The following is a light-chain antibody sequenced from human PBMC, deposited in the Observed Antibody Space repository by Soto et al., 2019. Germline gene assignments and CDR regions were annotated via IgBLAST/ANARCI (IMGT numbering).Light chain of an antibody. Sequence: EIVLTQSPGTLSLSPGERATLSCRASQSVTSSYLAWYQQKPGQAPRLLIYGASSRATGIPDRFGGSGSGTDFTLTISRLEPEDFVVYYCQQYGSSPPVTFGQGTRLEIK. V-gene: IGKV3-20*01. J-gene: IGKJ5*01. CDR2: GAS. CDR1: QSVTSSY. CDR3: QQYGSSPPVT.